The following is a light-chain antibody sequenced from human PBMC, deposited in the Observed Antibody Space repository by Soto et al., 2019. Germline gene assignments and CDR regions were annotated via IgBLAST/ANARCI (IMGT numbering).Light chain of an antibody. CDR2: DAS. V-gene: IGKV1-5*01. CDR3: QQYNSSPWT. Sequence: DIPMTQSPSTLSASVGDRVTITCRASQSISSWLAWYQQKPGKAPKLLIYDASSLESGVPSRFSGSGSGTEFTLTISSLQPDDFATYYCQQYNSSPWTFGQVTKVEIK. J-gene: IGKJ1*01. CDR1: QSISSW.